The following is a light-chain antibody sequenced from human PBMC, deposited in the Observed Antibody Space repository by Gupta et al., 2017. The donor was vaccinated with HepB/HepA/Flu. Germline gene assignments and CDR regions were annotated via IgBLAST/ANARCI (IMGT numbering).Light chain of an antibody. CDR1: SSNIGNNY. Sequence: QSVLTQPPPVSAAPGQKVTISCSGSSSNIGNNYVSWYQQLPGTAPKVLIYKNNKRPSGIPDRFSGSQPGTSATLGITGLQTGDEADYFCGTWDDSLSAGVFGGGTKLTVL. V-gene: IGLV1-51*02. J-gene: IGLJ2*01. CDR2: KNN. CDR3: GTWDDSLSAGV.